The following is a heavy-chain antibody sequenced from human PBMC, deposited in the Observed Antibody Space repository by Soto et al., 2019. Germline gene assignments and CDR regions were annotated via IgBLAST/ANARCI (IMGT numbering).Heavy chain of an antibody. CDR3: AKAPLAIVLVVGATGIDY. Sequence: GGSLRLSCVASGFTFSSYAMSWVRQAPGKGLEWVSGISGSNSSTYYADSVKGRFTISRDNSKNTLYLQMNSLRAEDTAVYYCAKAPLAIVLVVGATGIDYWGQGTLVTVSS. CDR2: ISGSNSST. CDR1: GFTFSSYA. V-gene: IGHV3-23*01. J-gene: IGHJ4*02. D-gene: IGHD2-15*01.